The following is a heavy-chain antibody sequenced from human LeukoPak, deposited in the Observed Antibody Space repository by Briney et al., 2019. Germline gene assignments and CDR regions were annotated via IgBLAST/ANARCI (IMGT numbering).Heavy chain of an antibody. J-gene: IGHJ4*02. Sequence: GGSLRLSCIASGFTFRNAWMSWVRQVPGKGLEWIGRTNSKTDGGPTVYSAPVKGRFNISRDDSKNTLFLQMNSLETDDTAVYYCATGPLDYWGQGALVTVSS. CDR2: TNSKTDGGPT. V-gene: IGHV3-15*01. CDR1: GFTFRNAW. CDR3: ATGPLDY.